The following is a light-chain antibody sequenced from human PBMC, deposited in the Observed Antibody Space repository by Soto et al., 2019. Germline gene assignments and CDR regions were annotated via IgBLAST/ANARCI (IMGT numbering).Light chain of an antibody. V-gene: IGLV2-11*01. CDR3: CSYAGSYTPHVV. CDR2: DVS. CDR1: SSDVGGYNY. J-gene: IGLJ2*01. Sequence: QSALTQPRSVSGSPGQSVTISCTGTSSDVGGYNYVSWYQQHPGKAPKLMIYDVSKRPSGVPDRFSGSKSGNTASLTISGLQAEDEADYYCCSYAGSYTPHVVFGGGTKPPS.